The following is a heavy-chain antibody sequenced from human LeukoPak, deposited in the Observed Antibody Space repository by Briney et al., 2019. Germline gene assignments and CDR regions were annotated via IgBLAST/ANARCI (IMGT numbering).Heavy chain of an antibody. V-gene: IGHV1-2*02. Sequence: ASVKVCCKASGYTFTAYYMHWVRQAPGQGPEWMGWINPNTGDTNYAQEFQGRVTMTRDTSITTAYMELSRLGSGDTAVYYCVPTNAWDYFFDYWGQGTLVTVSS. CDR3: VPTNAWDYFFDY. D-gene: IGHD1-26*01. CDR1: GYTFTAYY. J-gene: IGHJ4*02. CDR2: INPNTGDT.